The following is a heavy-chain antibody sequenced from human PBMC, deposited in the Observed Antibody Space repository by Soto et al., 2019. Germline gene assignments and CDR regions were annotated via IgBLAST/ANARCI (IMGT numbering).Heavy chain of an antibody. J-gene: IGHJ6*02. CDR2: IHHIGST. CDR1: GVSISNDNW. CDR3: ARSNGMDV. V-gene: IGHV4-4*02. Sequence: XETLSLTCVVSGVSISNDNWWSWVRQPPGKGLEWIGEIHHIGSTNYNPSLKSRVTISLDKSKNQFSLKVSSVTAADTAMYYCARSNGMDVWGQGATVTVSS.